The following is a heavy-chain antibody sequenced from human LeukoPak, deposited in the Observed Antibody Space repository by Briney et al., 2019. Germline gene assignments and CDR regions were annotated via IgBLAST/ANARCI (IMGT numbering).Heavy chain of an antibody. Sequence: PGGSLRLSCAVSGFTFSNYSMNWVRQAPGKGLEWVSSISISSSYIYYADSVKGRFTISRENPKDSLYLQMNSLGAEDTAVYYCAIFVVVTAHDYWGQGTLVTVSS. V-gene: IGHV3-21*01. CDR3: AIFVVVTAHDY. CDR1: GFTFSNYS. D-gene: IGHD2-21*02. J-gene: IGHJ4*02. CDR2: ISISSSYI.